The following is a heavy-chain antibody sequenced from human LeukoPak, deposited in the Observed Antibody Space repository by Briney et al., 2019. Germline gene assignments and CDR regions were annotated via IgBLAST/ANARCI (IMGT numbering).Heavy chain of an antibody. CDR1: GFTFSSYG. V-gene: IGHV3-33*01. CDR2: IWYDGSNK. J-gene: IGHJ4*02. Sequence: GGSLRLSCAASGFTFSSYGMHWVRQAPGKGLEWVAVIWYDGSNKYYADSVKGRFTISRDNSKNTLYLQMNSLRAEDTAVYYCARDPRDGYNTNFDYWGRGTLVTVSS. D-gene: IGHD5-24*01. CDR3: ARDPRDGYNTNFDY.